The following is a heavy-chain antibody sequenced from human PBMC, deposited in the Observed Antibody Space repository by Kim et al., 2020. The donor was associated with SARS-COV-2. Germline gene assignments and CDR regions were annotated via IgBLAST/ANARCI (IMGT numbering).Heavy chain of an antibody. J-gene: IGHJ6*02. CDR2: LYYRGST. D-gene: IGHD2-8*01. CDR3: ARQLYFYGMDV. CDR1: GGSISNYY. V-gene: IGHV4-59*08. Sequence: SETLSLTCTVSGGSISNYYWSWIRQPPGKGLEWIGFLYYRGSTNYNPSLKSRVTISVDTSKNQFSLKLTSVTAADTAVYYCARQLYFYGMDVWGQGTTVTVSS.